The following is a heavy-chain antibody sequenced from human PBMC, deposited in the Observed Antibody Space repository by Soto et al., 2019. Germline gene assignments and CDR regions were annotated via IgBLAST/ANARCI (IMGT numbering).Heavy chain of an antibody. CDR3: ARDSAPIAVKLRYFGHNQHWFDP. V-gene: IGHV1-2*04. Sequence: ASVKVSCKASGYTFTCYYMHWARQAPGQALEWMGWINPNSGGTNYAQKFQGWVTMTRDTSISTAYMELSRLRSDDTAVYYCARDSAPIAVKLRYFGHNQHWFDPWGQGTLVTVSS. CDR2: INPNSGGT. CDR1: GYTFTCYY. J-gene: IGHJ5*02. D-gene: IGHD3-9*01.